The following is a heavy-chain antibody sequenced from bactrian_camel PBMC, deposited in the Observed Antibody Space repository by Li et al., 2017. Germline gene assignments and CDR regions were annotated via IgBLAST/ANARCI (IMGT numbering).Heavy chain of an antibody. D-gene: IGHD3*01. CDR3: AAASGGLRLGYSEPDDALHTPGTFGS. CDR2: IDSDGK. J-gene: IGHJ6*01. Sequence: HVQLVESGGGSVQAGGTLRLSCVSSSYRFSRHFMAWFRQVPGKEREGVAHIDSDGKWNAESLKGRSTISTDDANNTLDLQIDSLQPEDTAMYYCAAASGGLRLGYSEPDDALHTPGTFGSWGQGTQVTVS. CDR1: SYRFSRHF. V-gene: IGHV3S57*01.